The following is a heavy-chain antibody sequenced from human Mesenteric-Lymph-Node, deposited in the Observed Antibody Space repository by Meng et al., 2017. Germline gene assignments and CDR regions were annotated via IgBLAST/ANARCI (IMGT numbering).Heavy chain of an antibody. CDR1: GYTFTSYG. CDR3: ATVGAEGVDYFDF. Sequence: HLEHRGAEVAHPGSLAKVSLNASGYTFTSYGISGVRQAAGQGLEWMGRISAYNGNTNDVQNLQGRVTITRDTSASTAYMGLSSLRSEDTAVYYCATVGAEGVDYFDFWGQGTLVTV. V-gene: IGHV1-18*01. J-gene: IGHJ4*02. D-gene: IGHD1-26*01. CDR2: ISAYNGNT.